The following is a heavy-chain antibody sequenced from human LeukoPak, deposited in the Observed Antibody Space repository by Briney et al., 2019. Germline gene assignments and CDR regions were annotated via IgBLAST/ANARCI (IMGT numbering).Heavy chain of an antibody. CDR2: IYYSGST. V-gene: IGHV4-39*01. Sequence: SETLSLTCTVSGGSISSYGYYWVWIRQPPGKGLEWIGSIYYSGSTYYNPSLKSRVTTSVDTSKNQFSLKLSSVTAADTAAYYCASPTVRGTHYYYMDVWGKGTTVTVSS. J-gene: IGHJ6*03. CDR1: GGSISSYGYY. D-gene: IGHD3-10*01. CDR3: ASPTVRGTHYYYMDV.